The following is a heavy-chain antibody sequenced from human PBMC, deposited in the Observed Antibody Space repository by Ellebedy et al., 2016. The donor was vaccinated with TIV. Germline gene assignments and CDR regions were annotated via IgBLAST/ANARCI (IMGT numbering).Heavy chain of an antibody. Sequence: SETLSLXCTVSGASINSGGYYWSWIRHHPGKGLERIGYISHSGTTYYNPSLKSRITISLDTSRNQFSLKLNSVTAADTAVFYCARVILWFGESTNWFDPWGQGTLVTVSS. J-gene: IGHJ5*02. D-gene: IGHD3-10*01. CDR3: ARVILWFGESTNWFDP. CDR1: GASINSGGYY. V-gene: IGHV4-31*03. CDR2: ISHSGTT.